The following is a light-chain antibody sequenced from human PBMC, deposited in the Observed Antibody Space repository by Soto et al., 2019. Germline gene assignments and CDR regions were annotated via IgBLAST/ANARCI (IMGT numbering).Light chain of an antibody. Sequence: DIVLTHSPATLSLSPGERAALSGWASQSVNRYLVWYQQKPGQAPRLLMYDASKRATGIPARFSGSGSGTDSTLTISSLEPEDFAVYYCQQRDIWPWTFGQGTKVDIK. V-gene: IGKV3-11*01. CDR1: QSVNRY. CDR3: QQRDIWPWT. J-gene: IGKJ1*01. CDR2: DAS.